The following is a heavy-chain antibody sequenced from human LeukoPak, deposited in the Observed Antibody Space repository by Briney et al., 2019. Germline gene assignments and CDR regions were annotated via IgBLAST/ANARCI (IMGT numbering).Heavy chain of an antibody. CDR1: GFTVSSNY. V-gene: IGHV3-66*03. D-gene: IGHD1-26*01. CDR3: ARGLLHSGSYFALKYFDL. Sequence: GGTLRLSCAASGFTVSSNYMSWVRQAPGKGLEWVSVIYSCGSTYYADSVTGRFTISRDNSKNTLYLQMNSLRAEDTAVYYCARGLLHSGSYFALKYFDLWGRGTLVTVSS. CDR2: IYSCGST. J-gene: IGHJ2*01.